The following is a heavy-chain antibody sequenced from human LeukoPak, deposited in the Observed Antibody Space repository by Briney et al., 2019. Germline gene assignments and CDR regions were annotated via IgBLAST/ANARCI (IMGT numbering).Heavy chain of an antibody. CDR1: GYTFTGYY. D-gene: IGHD5-24*01. V-gene: IGHV1-69*13. CDR2: IIPIFGTA. Sequence: ASVKVSCKASGYTFTGYYMNWVRQAPGQGLEWVGGIIPIFGTANYAQKFQGRVTITADESTSTAYMELSSLRSEDTAVYYCARANRDGYPFDYWGQGTLVTVSS. J-gene: IGHJ4*02. CDR3: ARANRDGYPFDY.